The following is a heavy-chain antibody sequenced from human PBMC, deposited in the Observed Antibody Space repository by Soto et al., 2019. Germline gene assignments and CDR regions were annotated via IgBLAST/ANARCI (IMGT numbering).Heavy chain of an antibody. CDR3: ARGVWFGEVVYFDY. CDR1: GFTFSSYW. Sequence: GGSLRLSCAASGFTFSSYWMSWVRQAPGKGLEWVANIKQDGSEKYYVDSVKGRFTISRDNAKNSLYLQMNSLRAEDTAVYYCARGVWFGEVVYFDYWGQGTLVTVSS. V-gene: IGHV3-7*01. CDR2: IKQDGSEK. J-gene: IGHJ4*02. D-gene: IGHD3-10*01.